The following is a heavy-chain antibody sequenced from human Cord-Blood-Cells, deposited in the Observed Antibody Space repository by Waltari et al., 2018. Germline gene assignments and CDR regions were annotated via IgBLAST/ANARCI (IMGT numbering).Heavy chain of an antibody. J-gene: IGHJ3*02. CDR2: IIPIFGTA. V-gene: IGHV1-69*01. Sequence: QVQLVQSGAEVKKPGSSVKVSCKASGGPFSSYAISWVRQAPGPGLEWMGGIIPIFGTANYAQKFQGRVTITADEATSTAYMELSSLRSEDTAVYYCARSLGPADTAMVSDAFDIWGQGTMVTVSS. CDR1: GGPFSSYA. CDR3: ARSLGPADTAMVSDAFDI. D-gene: IGHD5-18*01.